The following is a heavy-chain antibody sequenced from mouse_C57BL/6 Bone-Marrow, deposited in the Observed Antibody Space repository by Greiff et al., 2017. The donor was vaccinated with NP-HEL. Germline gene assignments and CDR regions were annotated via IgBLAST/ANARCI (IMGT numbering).Heavy chain of an antibody. CDR2: ISYDGSN. CDR3: ERVEPWAMDY. J-gene: IGHJ4*01. V-gene: IGHV3-6*01. Sequence: ESGPGLVKPSQSLSLTCSVTGYSITSGYYWNWIRQFPGKKLEWMGYISYDGSNNYNPSLKNRISITRDTSKNQFFLKLNSVTTEDTATYYCERVEPWAMDYWGQGTSVTVSS. CDR1: GYSITSGYY.